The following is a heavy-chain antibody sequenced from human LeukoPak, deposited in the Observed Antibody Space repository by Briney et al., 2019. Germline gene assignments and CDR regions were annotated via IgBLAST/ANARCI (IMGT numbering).Heavy chain of an antibody. CDR2: ISSSSSYI. J-gene: IGHJ4*02. Sequence: GGSLRLSCAASGFTFSSYSMSWVRQAPGKGLEWVSSISSSSSYIYYADSVRGRFTISRDNAKNSLYLQMNSLRAEDTAVYYCASLQPFNDYGDPGPDYWGQGTLVTVSS. D-gene: IGHD4-17*01. CDR1: GFTFSSYS. CDR3: ASLQPFNDYGDPGPDY. V-gene: IGHV3-21*01.